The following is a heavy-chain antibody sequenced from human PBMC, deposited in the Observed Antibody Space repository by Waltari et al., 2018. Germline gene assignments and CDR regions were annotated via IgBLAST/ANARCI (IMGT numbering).Heavy chain of an antibody. CDR2: INPNSGGT. V-gene: IGHV1-2*06. Sequence: QVQLLQSGAEVKKPGASVMVSCKASASTFTGYYMPRVRQALGQGLEWMGRINPNSGGTNYAQKFQSRVTMTRDTSISTAYMELSRLRSDDTAVYYCARAEKAAKAGYGMDVWGQGTTVTVSS. D-gene: IGHD6-13*01. CDR1: ASTFTGYY. CDR3: ARAEKAAKAGYGMDV. J-gene: IGHJ6*02.